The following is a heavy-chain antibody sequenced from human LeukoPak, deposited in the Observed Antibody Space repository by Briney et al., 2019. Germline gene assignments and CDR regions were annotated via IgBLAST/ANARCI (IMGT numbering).Heavy chain of an antibody. CDR2: LSWNSANI. CDR1: GFNFDDYA. Sequence: ARSLRFSCAASGFNFDDYAMHWVRHPPGKGLEWVSGLSWNSANIFYAYSVKGRFTISRDNDKNSLYLQMNSLRDEDSAFYYCATVAGSSLSRNYFDPWGQGTLVTVSS. J-gene: IGHJ5*02. D-gene: IGHD6-6*01. CDR3: ATVAGSSLSRNYFDP. V-gene: IGHV3-9*01.